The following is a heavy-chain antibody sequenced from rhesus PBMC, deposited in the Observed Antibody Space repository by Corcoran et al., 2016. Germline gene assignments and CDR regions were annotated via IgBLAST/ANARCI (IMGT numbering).Heavy chain of an antibody. CDR1: GGSLSITY. CDR2: ISGSGGRT. J-gene: IGHJ4*01. CDR3: ARGGTTGTISNY. Sequence: QVQLQESGPGLVKPSETLSLTCAVSGGSLSITYWRWIRPPPGKGLEWIGRISGSGGRTDYKPARKSRVTISTDTSKNQFSLKLSSVTAADTAVYDCARGGTTGTISNYWGQGVLVTVSS. V-gene: IGHV4-173*01. D-gene: IGHD1-26*01.